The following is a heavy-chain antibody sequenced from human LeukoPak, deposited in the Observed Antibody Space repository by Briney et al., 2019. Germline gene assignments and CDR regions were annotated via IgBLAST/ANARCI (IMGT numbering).Heavy chain of an antibody. Sequence: SVKVACKASGGTFGRYVISWVRQAPGQGLEWMGGIIPIFGTANYAQKFQGRATITAYQSTITAYMELSSLRSEDTAVYYCARGAFGVFPPATYYYYMDLWRKGTTVTVSS. CDR1: GGTFGRYV. CDR2: IIPIFGTA. D-gene: IGHD3-3*01. J-gene: IGHJ6*03. V-gene: IGHV1-69*13. CDR3: ARGAFGVFPPATYYYYMDL.